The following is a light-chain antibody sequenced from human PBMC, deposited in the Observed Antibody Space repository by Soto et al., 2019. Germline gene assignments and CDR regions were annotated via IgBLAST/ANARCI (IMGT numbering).Light chain of an antibody. CDR2: GAS. V-gene: IGKV3D-15*01. Sequence: ETVMTQSPATLSVSPGERATLSCRASQSVSSKLAWYQQKPGQAPRLLIYGASTRATGIPARFSGSGSGTDFTLTISRLDPEDFAVYYCQQYGISLPFGGGTKVDIK. CDR1: QSVSSK. CDR3: QQYGISLP. J-gene: IGKJ4*01.